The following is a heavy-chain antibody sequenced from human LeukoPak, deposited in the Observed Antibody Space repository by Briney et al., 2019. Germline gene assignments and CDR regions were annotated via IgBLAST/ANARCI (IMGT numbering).Heavy chain of an antibody. D-gene: IGHD5-24*01. CDR1: GGTFSSYA. V-gene: IGHV1-69*13. J-gene: IGHJ4*02. Sequence: GASVKLSCKASGGTFSSYAISWVRQAPGQGPEWMGGIIPIFDTANYAHKFHGRVPITADQSTNTAYMALSRLRSEDTAVFYCETANRRRDGYNSGFWDYWGQGTLVTVSS. CDR3: ETANRRRDGYNSGFWDY. CDR2: IIPIFDTA.